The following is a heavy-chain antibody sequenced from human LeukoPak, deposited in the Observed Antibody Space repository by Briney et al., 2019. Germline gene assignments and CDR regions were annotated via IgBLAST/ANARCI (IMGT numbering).Heavy chain of an antibody. D-gene: IGHD3-16*01. J-gene: IGHJ4*02. CDR2: MRNDESNI. CDR3: AKDDRLLRFLH. Sequence: GGSLRLSCAASGFTLSSYNMNWVRQAPGKGLEWVAFMRNDESNIYFSDSVKGRFTVSRDNSKNTVYLQINNLRDEDTAVYYCAKDDRLLRFLHWGQGTLVTVSS. V-gene: IGHV3-30*02. CDR1: GFTLSSYN.